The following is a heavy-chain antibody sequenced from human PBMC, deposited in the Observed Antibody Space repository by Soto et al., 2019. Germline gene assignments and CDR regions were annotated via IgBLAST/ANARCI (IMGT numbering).Heavy chain of an antibody. D-gene: IGHD3-22*01. Sequence: GGSLRISCAASGFTVSSNYMSWVRQAPGKELEWVSVIYSGGSTYYADSVKGRFTISRDNSKNTLYLQMNSLRAEDTAVYYCAREVLTYYYDSSASSAFHIWCQATMVTVSS. CDR1: GFTVSSNY. V-gene: IGHV3-66*01. CDR3: AREVLTYYYDSSASSAFHI. J-gene: IGHJ3*02. CDR2: IYSGGST.